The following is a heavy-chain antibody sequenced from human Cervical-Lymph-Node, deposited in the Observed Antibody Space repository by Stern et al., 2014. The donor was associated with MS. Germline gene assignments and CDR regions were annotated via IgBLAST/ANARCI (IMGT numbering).Heavy chain of an antibody. J-gene: IGHJ4*02. CDR1: GVTFSSYA. V-gene: IGHV1-69*06. Sequence: QVQLGQSGAEVKKPGSSVKVSCKASGVTFSSYAINWVRQAPGQGLEWMGGIIPIFGSANYAQKFQDRVTITADKSTSTAYMELSSLRSEDTAVYYCARDSERMTYLDYWGQGTLVTVSS. CDR2: IIPIFGSA. CDR3: ARDSERMTYLDY. D-gene: IGHD1-1*01.